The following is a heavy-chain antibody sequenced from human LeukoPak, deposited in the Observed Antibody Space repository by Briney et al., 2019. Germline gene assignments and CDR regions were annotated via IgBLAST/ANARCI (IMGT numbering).Heavy chain of an antibody. J-gene: IGHJ4*02. D-gene: IGHD3-10*01. CDR3: ARGLWFGEPLAFDY. CDR2: IYSGGST. CDR1: GFTFSSYS. Sequence: GGSLRLSCAASGFTFSSYSMNWVRQAPGKGLEWVSVIYSGGSTYYADSVKGRFTISRDNSKNTLYLQMNSLRAEDTAVYYCARGLWFGEPLAFDYWGQGTLVTVSS. V-gene: IGHV3-53*01.